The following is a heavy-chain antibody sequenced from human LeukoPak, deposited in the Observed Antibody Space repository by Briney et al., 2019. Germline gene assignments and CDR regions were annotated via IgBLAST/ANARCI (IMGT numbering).Heavy chain of an antibody. J-gene: IGHJ4*02. CDR1: GFTFSTYS. Sequence: GESLTLSCAAAGFTFSTYSMNWVRQAPGKGLEWVSSISSGRGYIYYADSVKGRFSISRDNAKNSLYLQMNSLRAEDTAVYYCARQCYYYDSNESYDYCGQGTLVTVSS. CDR3: ARQCYYYDSNESYDY. CDR2: ISSGRGYI. V-gene: IGHV3-21*01. D-gene: IGHD3-22*01.